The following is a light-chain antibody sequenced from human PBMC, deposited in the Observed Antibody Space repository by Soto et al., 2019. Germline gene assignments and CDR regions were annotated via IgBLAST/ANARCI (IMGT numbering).Light chain of an antibody. V-gene: IGLV2-23*01. J-gene: IGLJ1*01. CDR1: SRDVGSYDL. CDR3: CSYAGSTTYV. CDR2: EGT. Sequence: QSALTQPASVSGSPGQSITISCTGTSRDVGSYDLVFWYQHHPGKAPKLMIYEGTKRPSGASNRFSGSKSGNTASLAISGLQAEDEADYYCCSYAGSTTYVFGTGTKLTVL.